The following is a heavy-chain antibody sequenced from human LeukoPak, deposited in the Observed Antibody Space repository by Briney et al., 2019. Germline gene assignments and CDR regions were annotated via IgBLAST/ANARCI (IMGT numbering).Heavy chain of an antibody. V-gene: IGHV3-15*05. CDR3: ATDHGFHYGAYFDY. Sequence: GGSLRLSCTASGFTFSNAWMTWVRQAPGKGLEWVGRSKGKIDGGTTDYSAPVKGRFTISRDDSKNTLYLQMNSLRAEDTAVYYCATDHGFHYGAYFDYWGQGTLVTVSS. CDR1: GFTFSNAW. D-gene: IGHD4-17*01. J-gene: IGHJ4*02. CDR2: SKGKIDGGTT.